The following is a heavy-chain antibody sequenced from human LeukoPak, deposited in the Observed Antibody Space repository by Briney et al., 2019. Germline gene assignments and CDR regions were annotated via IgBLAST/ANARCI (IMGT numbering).Heavy chain of an antibody. CDR3: ARDDYGGNSVSY. CDR2: IWYDGSNE. CDR1: GFTFSSYG. D-gene: IGHD4-23*01. Sequence: GGSLRLSCAASGFTFSSYGMHWVRQAPGKGLEWIAVIWYDGSNEYYVDSVKGRFTISRDNSKNTLYLQMNSLRAEDTAVYYCARDDYGGNSVSYWGRGTLVTVSS. J-gene: IGHJ4*02. V-gene: IGHV3-33*01.